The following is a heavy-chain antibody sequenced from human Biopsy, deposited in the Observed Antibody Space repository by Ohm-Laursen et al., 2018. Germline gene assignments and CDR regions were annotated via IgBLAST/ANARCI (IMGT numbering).Heavy chain of an antibody. CDR2: IGTAADI. J-gene: IGHJ5*02. CDR3: ARGTFRYDSSGYSWLDP. CDR1: GFTFNRYD. V-gene: IGHV3-13*01. D-gene: IGHD3-22*01. Sequence: SLRLSCAASGFTFNRYDMHWVRQVPGKGLEWVSAIGTAADIYYSGSVKGRFTISRENAKNSLYLQMNSLRAGDTAVYYCARGTFRYDSSGYSWLDPWGQGTLVTVSS.